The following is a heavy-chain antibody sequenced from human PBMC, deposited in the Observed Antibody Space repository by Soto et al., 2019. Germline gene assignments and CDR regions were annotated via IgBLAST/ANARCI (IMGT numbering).Heavy chain of an antibody. V-gene: IGHV4-4*07. CDR2: IYTSASI. CDR3: ATDREAGYNLYYGMDV. Sequence: ETRSITCVVSGADINTYSSTGLRQPSGKGLEWIGRIYTSASINYNPSLRGRVTLSVDTSTNQVSLKLASVTAADTAVYYCATDREAGYNLYYGMDVWGQGTKVTVYS. D-gene: IGHD1-1*01. J-gene: IGHJ6*02. CDR1: GADINTYS.